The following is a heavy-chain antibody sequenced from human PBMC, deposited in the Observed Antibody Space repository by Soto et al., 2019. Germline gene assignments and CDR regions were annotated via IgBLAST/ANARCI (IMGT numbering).Heavy chain of an antibody. J-gene: IGHJ6*02. CDR3: AREAGSVVPAAPKHYYYYGMDV. D-gene: IGHD2-2*01. Sequence: ASVKVSCKASGYTFTSYGISWVRQDPGQGLEWMGWISGYNGNTNLAQKLQGRVTMTTDTPTSTAFMELRSLRSDDTAVYYCAREAGSVVPAAPKHYYYYGMDVWGQGTTVTVSS. V-gene: IGHV1-18*01. CDR2: ISGYNGNT. CDR1: GYTFTSYG.